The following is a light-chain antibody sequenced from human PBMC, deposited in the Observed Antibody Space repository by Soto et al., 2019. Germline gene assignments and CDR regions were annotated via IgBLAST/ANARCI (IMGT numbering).Light chain of an antibody. V-gene: IGKV3-20*01. CDR2: GAS. Sequence: ELVLTQSPGTLSLSPGERATLSCRASQSVSSSYLAWYQQNRGQSPRLLIYGASSRAPGIPDRFGGSGSGTDFTLTISRLEPEDFAEYYCQQYGSSRWTFGQGTKVEIK. CDR1: QSVSSSY. J-gene: IGKJ1*01. CDR3: QQYGSSRWT.